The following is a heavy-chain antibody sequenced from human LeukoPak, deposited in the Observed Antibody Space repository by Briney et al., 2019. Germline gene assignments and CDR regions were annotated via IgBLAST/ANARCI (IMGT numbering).Heavy chain of an antibody. D-gene: IGHD3-10*01. CDR3: ARDELAVGFGELFLHKTGPDY. J-gene: IGHJ4*02. CDR1: GFTFSSYA. Sequence: PGGSLRLSCAASGFTFSSYAMHWVRQAPGKGLEWVAVISYDGSNKYYADSVKGRFTISRDNSKNTLYLQMNSLRAEDTAVYYCARDELAVGFGELFLHKTGPDYWGQGTLVTVSS. CDR2: ISYDGSNK. V-gene: IGHV3-30*04.